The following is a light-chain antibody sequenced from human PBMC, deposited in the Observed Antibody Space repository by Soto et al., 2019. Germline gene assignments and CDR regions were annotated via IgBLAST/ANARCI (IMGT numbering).Light chain of an antibody. CDR1: QSISTW. Sequence: DIQMTQSPSTVSASVGDAVTITCRASQSISTWLAWYQQKPGKAPNLLIYDASTLESGGPSGCSGSGSGTEFTLTISSLQPDDSETYYCQQYNSYPYTFGQGTKLEIK. J-gene: IGKJ2*01. V-gene: IGKV1-5*01. CDR3: QQYNSYPYT. CDR2: DAS.